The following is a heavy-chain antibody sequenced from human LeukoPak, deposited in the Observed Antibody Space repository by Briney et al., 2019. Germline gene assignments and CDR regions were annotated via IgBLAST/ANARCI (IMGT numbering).Heavy chain of an antibody. J-gene: IGHJ4*02. D-gene: IGHD5-18*01. V-gene: IGHV1-2*02. CDR3: ARVVEGTSMIDY. CDR2: INPNSGGT. CDR1: GYTFTGYY. Sequence: GASVKVSCKTSGYTFTGYYMHWVRQAPGQGLEWMGWINPNSGGTNYAQKFQGRVTMTRDTSISTAYMELSRLRSDDTAVYYCARVVEGTSMIDYWGQGTLVTVSS.